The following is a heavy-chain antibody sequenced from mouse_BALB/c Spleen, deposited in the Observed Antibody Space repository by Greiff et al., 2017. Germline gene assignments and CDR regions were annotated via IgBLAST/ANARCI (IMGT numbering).Heavy chain of an antibody. Sequence: EVQGVESGAELVKPGASVKLSCTASGFNIKDTYMHWVKQRPEQGLEWIGRIDPANGNTKYDPKFQGKATITADTSSNTAYLQLSSLTSEDTAVYYCASFYYDYDGGLAYWGQGTLVTVSA. D-gene: IGHD2-4*01. J-gene: IGHJ3*01. V-gene: IGHV14-3*02. CDR1: GFNIKDTY. CDR3: ASFYYDYDGGLAY. CDR2: IDPANGNT.